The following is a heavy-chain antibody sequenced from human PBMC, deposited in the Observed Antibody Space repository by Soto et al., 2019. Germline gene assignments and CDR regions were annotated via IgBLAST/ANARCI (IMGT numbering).Heavy chain of an antibody. V-gene: IGHV3-13*04. D-gene: IGHD2-15*01. CDR3: VRLGREGYFDY. CDR1: GFTFSSYA. Sequence: EVQLVESGGGLVQPGGSLRLSCAASGFTFSSYAMHWVRQPTGKGLEWVSAIGTAGDTYYAGSAKGRFTISRENAKSSLYLQMNSLRAGDTAVYYCVRLGREGYFDYWGQGTLVTVSS. J-gene: IGHJ4*02. CDR2: IGTAGDT.